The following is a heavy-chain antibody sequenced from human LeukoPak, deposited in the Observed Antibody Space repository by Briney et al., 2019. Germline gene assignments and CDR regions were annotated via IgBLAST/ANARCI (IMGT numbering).Heavy chain of an antibody. J-gene: IGHJ4*02. V-gene: IGHV7-4-1*02. Sequence: ASVKVSRKASGYTFTSYVMNWVRQAPGQGLEWMGWINTNTGNPTYAQDFTGRFVFSLDTSVSTAYLQISSLKAEDTAVYYCARVTGSYPYHFDYWGQGTLVTVSS. D-gene: IGHD3-16*01. CDR3: ARVTGSYPYHFDY. CDR2: INTNTGNP. CDR1: GYTFTSYV.